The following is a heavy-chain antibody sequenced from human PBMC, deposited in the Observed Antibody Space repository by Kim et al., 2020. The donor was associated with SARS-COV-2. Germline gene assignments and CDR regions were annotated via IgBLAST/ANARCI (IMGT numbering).Heavy chain of an antibody. D-gene: IGHD3-22*01. Sequence: ASVKVSCKASGYTFTSYDINWVRQATGQGLEWMGWMNPNSGNTGYAQKFQGRVTMTRNTSISTAYMELSSLRSEDTAVYYCARYYYDSSGYYYVLNWFDPWGQGTLVTVSS. V-gene: IGHV1-8*01. J-gene: IGHJ5*02. CDR1: GYTFTSYD. CDR2: MNPNSGNT. CDR3: ARYYYDSSGYYYVLNWFDP.